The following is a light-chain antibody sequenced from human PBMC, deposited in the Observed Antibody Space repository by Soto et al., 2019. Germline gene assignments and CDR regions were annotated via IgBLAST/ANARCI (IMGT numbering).Light chain of an antibody. CDR1: NSDIGGYNL. V-gene: IGLV2-23*01. Sequence: QSALTQPASVSGSPGQSITISCTGTNSDIGGYNLVSWYQQYPGRAPKLMIYEGSKRPSGVSNRFSGSKSGNTASLTISGLQTEDEGSYYCCSYAGGSTSLVFGGGTQLTVL. CDR2: EGS. J-gene: IGLJ7*01. CDR3: CSYAGGSTSLV.